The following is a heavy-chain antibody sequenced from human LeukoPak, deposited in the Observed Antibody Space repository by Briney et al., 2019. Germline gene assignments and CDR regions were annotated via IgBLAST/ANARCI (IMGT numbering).Heavy chain of an antibody. J-gene: IGHJ5*02. CDR2: IYSGGST. D-gene: IGHD3-22*01. Sequence: PGGSLRLSCAASGFTVSSNYMSWVRQAPGKGLEWVSVIYSGGSTYYADSVKGRFTISRGNSKNTLYLQMNSLRAEDTAVYYCARDYYDSSGYWFDPWGQGTLVTVSS. CDR3: ARDYYDSSGYWFDP. CDR1: GFTVSSNY. V-gene: IGHV3-66*01.